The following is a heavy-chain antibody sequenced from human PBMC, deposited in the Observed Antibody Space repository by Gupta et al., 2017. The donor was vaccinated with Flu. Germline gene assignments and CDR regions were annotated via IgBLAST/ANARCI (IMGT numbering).Heavy chain of an antibody. CDR2: INHSGST. D-gene: IGHD4-17*01. Sequence: QVQLQQWGAGLLKPSATLSLTCAVYGGSFRGSYWTWFRPPPGKGREWIGEINHSGSTNYNPSLKSRVTISVDTSKNQFSLKLSSVTAADTAVYYCARGPRSLMTTNPNYVGPFKREAAFDYWGQGTLVTVSS. CDR3: ARGPRSLMTTNPNYVGPFKREAAFDY. CDR1: GGSFRGSY. J-gene: IGHJ4*02. V-gene: IGHV4-34*01.